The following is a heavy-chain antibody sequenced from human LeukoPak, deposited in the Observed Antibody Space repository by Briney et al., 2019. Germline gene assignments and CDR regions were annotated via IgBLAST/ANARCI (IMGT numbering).Heavy chain of an antibody. CDR2: ISSNGGST. V-gene: IGHV3-64*01. J-gene: IGHJ6*03. CDR1: GFTFSSYA. CDR3: AKGGGWEVQYYYYYMDV. Sequence: GGSLRLSCAASGFTFSSYAMHWVRQAPGKGLEYVSAISSNGGSTYYANSVKGRFTISRDNSKNTLYLQMGSLRAEDMAVYYCAKGGGWEVQYYYYYMDVWGKGTTVTISS. D-gene: IGHD1-26*01.